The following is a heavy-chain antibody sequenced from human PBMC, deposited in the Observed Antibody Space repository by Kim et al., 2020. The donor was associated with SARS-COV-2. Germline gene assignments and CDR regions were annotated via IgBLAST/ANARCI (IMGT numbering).Heavy chain of an antibody. CDR2: IKQDGSEK. Sequence: GGSLRLSCAASGFTFSSYWMSWVRQAPGKGLEWVANIKQDGSEKYYVDSVKGRFTISRDNAKNSLYLQMNSLRAEDTAVYYCARAEGLVGATIYYYYGMDVWGQGTTVTVSS. D-gene: IGHD1-26*01. CDR3: ARAEGLVGATIYYYYGMDV. J-gene: IGHJ6*02. CDR1: GFTFSSYW. V-gene: IGHV3-7*01.